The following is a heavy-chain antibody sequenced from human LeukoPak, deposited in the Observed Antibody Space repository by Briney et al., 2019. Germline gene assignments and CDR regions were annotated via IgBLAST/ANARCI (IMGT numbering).Heavy chain of an antibody. CDR1: GGSISSYY. V-gene: IGHV4-4*07. Sequence: SETLSLTCTVSGGSISSYYWSWIRQPAGKGLEWIGRIYISGSTNYNPSLKSRVTMSVDTSKNQFSLKPSSVTAADTAMYYCARGTGSPYWFDLWGQGTLVTVSS. J-gene: IGHJ5*02. CDR2: IYISGST. CDR3: ARGTGSPYWFDL. D-gene: IGHD3-10*01.